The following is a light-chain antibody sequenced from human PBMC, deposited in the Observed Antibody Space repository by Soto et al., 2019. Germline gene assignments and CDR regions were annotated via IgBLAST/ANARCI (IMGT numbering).Light chain of an antibody. Sequence: EIVMTQSPATLSVSPGERATLSCRASRTVGSNLAWYQQKLGQAPRLLIYGASTRATGTPARFRGGGSGTEFTLTISSMPSEDFAIYLCQEYNNWHPDWTFGQGTKVEVK. CDR3: QEYNNWHPDWT. CDR1: RTVGSN. J-gene: IGKJ1*01. CDR2: GAS. V-gene: IGKV3-15*01.